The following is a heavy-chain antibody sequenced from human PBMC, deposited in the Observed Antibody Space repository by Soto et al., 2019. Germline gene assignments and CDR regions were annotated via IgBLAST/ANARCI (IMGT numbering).Heavy chain of an antibody. Sequence: ASVKVSCKASGYTFTSYDISWVRQAPGQGLEWMGWISAYNGNTNYAQKLQGRVTMTTDTSTSTAYIELRSLRSDDTAVYYCARDDVVVPAASDYWGQGTLVTVS. CDR3: ARDDVVVPAASDY. CDR2: ISAYNGNT. CDR1: GYTFTSYD. D-gene: IGHD2-2*01. V-gene: IGHV1-18*01. J-gene: IGHJ4*02.